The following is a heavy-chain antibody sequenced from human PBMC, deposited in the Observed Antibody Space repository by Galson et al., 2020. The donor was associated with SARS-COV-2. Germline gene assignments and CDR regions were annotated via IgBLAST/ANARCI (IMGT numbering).Heavy chain of an antibody. V-gene: IGHV3-33*01. J-gene: IGHJ4*02. D-gene: IGHD6-19*01. CDR3: ARDGQLSSGWAFDY. Sequence: SLKISCAASGFPFSSHAVHWVRQAPGKGLEWVAQIFYDGSDKYYGDSVKGRFTISRDGSRNMVYLQMNNLKVDDTAVYYCARDGQLSSGWAFDYWGQGTLVTVSS. CDR2: IFYDGSDK. CDR1: GFPFSSHA.